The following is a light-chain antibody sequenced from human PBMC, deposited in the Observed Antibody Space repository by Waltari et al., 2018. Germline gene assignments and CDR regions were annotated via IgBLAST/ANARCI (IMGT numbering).Light chain of an antibody. CDR3: ATWDNSLNGVV. J-gene: IGLJ7*01. CDR2: SNS. Sequence: QSVLTQPPSASGTPGQGVTISCSGSSSNIGSNTVNWYQQLPGPAPKLLIYSNSHRPPGVPDRVSGSKSGTSASLAISGLQSEDEADYYCATWDNSLNGVVFGGGTQLTVL. V-gene: IGLV1-44*01. CDR1: SSNIGSNT.